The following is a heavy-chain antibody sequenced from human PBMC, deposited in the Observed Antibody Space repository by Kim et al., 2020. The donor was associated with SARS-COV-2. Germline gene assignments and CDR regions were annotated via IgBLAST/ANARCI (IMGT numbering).Heavy chain of an antibody. V-gene: IGHV4-34*01. J-gene: IGHJ5*02. CDR2: INHSGST. CDR3: ARFGKFYSNTNWFDP. D-gene: IGHD4-4*01. Sequence: SETLSLTCAVYGGSFSGYYWSWIRQPPGKGLEWIGEINHSGSTNYNPSLKSRVTISVDTSKNQFSLKLSSVTAADTAVYYCARFGKFYSNTNWFDPWGQG. CDR1: GGSFSGYY.